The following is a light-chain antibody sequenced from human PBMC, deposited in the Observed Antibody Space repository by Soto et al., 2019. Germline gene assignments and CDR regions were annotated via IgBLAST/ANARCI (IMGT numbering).Light chain of an antibody. CDR1: QDITNS. Sequence: DIQMTQSPSSLSASVGDRVTTTCHASQDITNSLSWYQQRPGKAPRLLIYDASVLDRGVPSRFSGSGSGTKFTFTISSLQPEDIATYFCQQYEILPPAFGPGTKVDFK. V-gene: IGKV1-33*01. CDR3: QQYEILPPA. J-gene: IGKJ3*01. CDR2: DAS.